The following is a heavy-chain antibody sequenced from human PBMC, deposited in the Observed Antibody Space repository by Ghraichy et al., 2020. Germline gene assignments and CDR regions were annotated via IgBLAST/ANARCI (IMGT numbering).Heavy chain of an antibody. CDR3: ANGPRSGAFDI. CDR2: VTPNPRNT. CDR1: GFTFSISD. J-gene: IGHJ3*02. V-gene: IGHV3-30-3*01. Sequence: LSLTCAASGFTFSISDMHWVRQAPGKGLEWVAHVTPNPRNTYSPHSVKGRFTISRDNSRNTVYLQMNSLRADDTAVYFCANGPRSGAFDIWGQGTMVTVSS. D-gene: IGHD6-25*01.